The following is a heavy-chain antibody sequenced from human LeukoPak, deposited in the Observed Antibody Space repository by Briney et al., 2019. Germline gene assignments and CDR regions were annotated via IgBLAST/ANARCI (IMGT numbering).Heavy chain of an antibody. J-gene: IGHJ3*02. CDR2: IYPGDSDT. V-gene: IGHV5-51*01. CDR1: GYSFASFW. Sequence: GESLKISCKGSGYSFASFWIGWVRQMPGKGLEWMGIIYPGDSDTRYSPSFQGQVTISADKSISTTYVQWSSLKASDTAMYYCARPPYLWFGEPGVAFDIWGQGTMVTVSS. D-gene: IGHD3-10*01. CDR3: ARPPYLWFGEPGVAFDI.